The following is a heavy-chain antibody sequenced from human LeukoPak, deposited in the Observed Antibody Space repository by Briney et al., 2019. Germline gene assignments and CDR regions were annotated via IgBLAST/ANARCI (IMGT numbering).Heavy chain of an antibody. D-gene: IGHD5-12*01. J-gene: IGHJ4*02. CDR3: ARDSPESRDGYNYFDY. Sequence: ASVKVSCKASGYSFTGYFLHSVRQAPGQGLEWMAWINPNSGGTNYAQKFQGRVTMTRDTSISTAYMELSRLRSDDAAVYYCARDSPESRDGYNYFDYWGQGTLVTVSS. CDR2: INPNSGGT. V-gene: IGHV1-2*02. CDR1: GYSFTGYF.